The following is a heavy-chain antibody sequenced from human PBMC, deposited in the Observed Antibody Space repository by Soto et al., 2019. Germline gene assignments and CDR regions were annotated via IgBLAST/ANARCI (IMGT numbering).Heavy chain of an antibody. J-gene: IGHJ6*02. V-gene: IGHV4-34*01. CDR2: INHSGST. D-gene: IGHD6-13*01. CDR3: ARRAIRYSSSWYYYYYGMDV. Sequence: QVQLQQWGAGLLKPSETLSLTCAVYGRSFSGYYWSWIRQPPGKGLEWIGEINHSGSTNYNPSLKSRVTISVDTSKNQFSLKLSSVTAADTAVYYCARRAIRYSSSWYYYYYGMDVWGQGTTVTVSS. CDR1: GRSFSGYY.